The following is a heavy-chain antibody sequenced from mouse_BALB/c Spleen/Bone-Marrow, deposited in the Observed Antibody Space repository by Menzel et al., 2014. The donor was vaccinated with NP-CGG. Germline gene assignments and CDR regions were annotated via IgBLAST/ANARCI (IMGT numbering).Heavy chain of an antibody. D-gene: IGHD4-1*01. CDR1: GYTFTSYT. V-gene: IGHV1-4*02. J-gene: IGHJ3*01. Sequence: VQLQESGAELARPGASVKMSCKASGYTFTSYTIQWVKRRPGQGLEWVGYIVPSSGYTDYNQKFKDKTTLTADKSSSTAYMQLSSLTSADSAVYYCAGEARTGAEFPNGGRGTLVTVSA. CDR3: AGEARTGAEFPN. CDR2: IVPSSGYT.